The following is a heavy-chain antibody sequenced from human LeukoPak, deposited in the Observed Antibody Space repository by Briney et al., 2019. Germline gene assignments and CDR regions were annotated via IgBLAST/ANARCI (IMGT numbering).Heavy chain of an antibody. D-gene: IGHD3-10*01. CDR2: IYHSGST. CDR1: GYSISSGYY. Sequence: SETLSLTCTVSGYSISSGYYWGWIRQPPGKGLEWIGSIYHSGSTYYNPSLKSRVTIPVDTSKNQFSLKLSSVTAADTAVYYCARLPLYGVQSHYFDYWGQGTLVTVSS. CDR3: ARLPLYGVQSHYFDY. J-gene: IGHJ4*02. V-gene: IGHV4-38-2*02.